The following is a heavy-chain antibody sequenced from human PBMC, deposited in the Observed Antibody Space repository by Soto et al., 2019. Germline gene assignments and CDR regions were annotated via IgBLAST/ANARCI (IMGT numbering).Heavy chain of an antibody. CDR2: IYHSGST. V-gene: IGHV4-30-2*01. D-gene: IGHD2-8*01. Sequence: KTSETLSLTCAVSGGSISSGGYSWSWIRQPPGKGLEWIGYIYHSGSTYYNPSLKSRVTISVDRSKNQFSLKLSSVTAADTAVYYCARGWQVYAGNWFDPWGQGTLVTVSS. CDR3: ARGWQVYAGNWFDP. J-gene: IGHJ5*02. CDR1: GGSISSGGYS.